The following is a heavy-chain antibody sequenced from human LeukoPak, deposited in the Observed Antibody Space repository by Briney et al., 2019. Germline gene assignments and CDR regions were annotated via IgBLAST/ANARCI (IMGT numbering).Heavy chain of an antibody. Sequence: GASVKVSCKASGYTFTSYGISWVRQAPGQGLEWMGWISAYNGNTNYAQKLQGRVTMTTDTSTSTAYMELRSLTSEDTAIYYCATQSADFSGYDSWGQGTLVTVSS. CDR3: ATQSADFSGYDS. CDR1: GYTFTSYG. J-gene: IGHJ4*02. D-gene: IGHD3-3*01. V-gene: IGHV1-18*01. CDR2: ISAYNGNT.